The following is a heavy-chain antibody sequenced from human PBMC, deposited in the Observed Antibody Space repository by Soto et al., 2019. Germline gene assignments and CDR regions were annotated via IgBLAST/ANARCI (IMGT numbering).Heavy chain of an antibody. J-gene: IGHJ5*02. V-gene: IGHV5-51*01. D-gene: IGHD3-10*01. CDR3: ARHFRQYGSGSYYWFDP. CDR2: IYPGDSDT. Sequence: PGESLKISCKGSGYSFTSYWIGWVRQMPGKGLEWMGIIYPGDSDTRYSPSFQGQVTISADKSISTAYLQWSSLKASDTAMYYCARHFRQYGSGSYYWFDPWGQGTLVTVSS. CDR1: GYSFTSYW.